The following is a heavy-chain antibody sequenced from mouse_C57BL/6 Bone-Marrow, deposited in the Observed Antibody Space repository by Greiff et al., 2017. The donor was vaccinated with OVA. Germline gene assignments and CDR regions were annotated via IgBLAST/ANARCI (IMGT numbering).Heavy chain of an antibody. V-gene: IGHV14-4*01. CDR2: IDPENGDT. D-gene: IGHD2-1*01. Sequence: EVQLQQSGAELVRPGASVKLSCTASGFNIKDDYMHWVKQRPEQGLEWIGWIDPENGDTEYASKFQGKATITADTSSNTAYLQLSSLTSEDTAVYYCTTCYGNYFAYWGQGTLVTVSA. CDR3: TTCYGNYFAY. CDR1: GFNIKDDY. J-gene: IGHJ3*01.